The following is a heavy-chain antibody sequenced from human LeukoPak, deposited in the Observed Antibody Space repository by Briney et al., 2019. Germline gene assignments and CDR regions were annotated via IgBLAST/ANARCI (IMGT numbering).Heavy chain of an antibody. CDR1: GGSFSGYY. Sequence: PSETLSLTCAVYGGSFSGYYWSWIRQPPGKGLEWIGEINHSGSTNYNPSLKSRVTMSVDTSKNQFSLKLSSVTAADTAVYYCARTVSYYGSGSYYRNWGQGTLVTVSS. CDR3: ARTVSYYGSGSYYRN. V-gene: IGHV4-34*01. CDR2: INHSGST. J-gene: IGHJ4*02. D-gene: IGHD3-10*01.